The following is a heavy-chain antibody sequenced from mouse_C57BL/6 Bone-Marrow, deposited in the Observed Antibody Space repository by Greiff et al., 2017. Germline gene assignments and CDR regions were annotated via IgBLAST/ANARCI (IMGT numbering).Heavy chain of an antibody. CDR3: TNEDY. Sequence: VQLQQSGAELVRPGASVKLPCTASGFNITDDYMHWVKQRPEQGLEWIGWVDPENGDTEYASKFQGKATITADTSSSTAYLQRSSLTSEDTAVYYCTNEDYWGQGTTLTVSS. V-gene: IGHV14-4*01. CDR2: VDPENGDT. J-gene: IGHJ2*01. CDR1: GFNITDDY.